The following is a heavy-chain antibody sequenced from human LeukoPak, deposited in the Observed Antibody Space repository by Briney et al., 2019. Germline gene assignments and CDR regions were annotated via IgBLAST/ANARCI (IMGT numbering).Heavy chain of an antibody. CDR2: ISYDGSNK. CDR1: GFTFSSYG. Sequence: GGSLRLSCAASGFTFSSYGMHWVRQAPGKGLEWVAVISYDGSNKYYADSVKGRFTISRDNSKNTLYLQMNSLRAEDTAVYHCAKDSGHYSSGWGPYYYGMDVWGQGTTVTVSS. D-gene: IGHD6-19*01. CDR3: AKDSGHYSSGWGPYYYGMDV. V-gene: IGHV3-30*18. J-gene: IGHJ6*02.